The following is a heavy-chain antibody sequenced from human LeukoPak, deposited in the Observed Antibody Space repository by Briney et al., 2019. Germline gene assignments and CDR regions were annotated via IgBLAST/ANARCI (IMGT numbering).Heavy chain of an antibody. Sequence: SETLSLTCTVSGGSISSYYWSWIRQPPGKGLEWIGYIYYSGSTNYHPSLKSRVTISVDTSKNQCSLKLSSVTAADTAVYYCASSSSWYWFDPWGQGTLVTVSS. D-gene: IGHD6-13*01. CDR3: ASSSSWYWFDP. J-gene: IGHJ5*02. CDR1: GGSISSYY. V-gene: IGHV4-59*01. CDR2: IYYSGST.